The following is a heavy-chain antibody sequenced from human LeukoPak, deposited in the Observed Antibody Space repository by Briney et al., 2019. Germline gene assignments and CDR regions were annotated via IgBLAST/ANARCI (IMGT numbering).Heavy chain of an antibody. V-gene: IGHV4-39*07. D-gene: IGHD4-11*01. CDR3: ARDPGDSNYDAFDI. CDR2: IYYSGST. Sequence: PSETLSLTCTVSGGSSSSSSYYWGWIRQPPGKGLEWIGSIYYSGSTYYNPSLKSRVTISVDTSKNQFSLKLSSVTAADTAVYYCARDPGDSNYDAFDIWGQGTMVTVSS. CDR1: GGSSSSSSYY. J-gene: IGHJ3*02.